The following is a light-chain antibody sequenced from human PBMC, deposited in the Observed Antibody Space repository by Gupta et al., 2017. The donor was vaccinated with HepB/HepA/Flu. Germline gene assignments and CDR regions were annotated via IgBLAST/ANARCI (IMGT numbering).Light chain of an antibody. CDR1: QSLLHSNGYNY. CDR3: MQTLHTPLT. J-gene: IGKJ4*01. V-gene: IGKV2-28*01. Sequence: DIVLTQSLLSLPVTPGEPASISCRSSQSLLHSNGYNYLNWYLQKPGQSPQLLIFLGSNRASGVPDRFSGYGSGTYFTLKISRVEAEDVGVYYCMQTLHTPLTFGGGTKVEIK. CDR2: LGS.